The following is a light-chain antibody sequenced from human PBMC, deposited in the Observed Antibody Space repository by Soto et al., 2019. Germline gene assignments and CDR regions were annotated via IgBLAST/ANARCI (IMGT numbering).Light chain of an antibody. V-gene: IGLV2-11*01. Sequence: SVLTQPRSVSGSPGQSVTISCTGTSSDVGGQYYVSWYQHHPGKGPKLIIYDVNKRPSGVPDRFSGSKSGNTATLTISGLQAEDESDYYCSSYAGSYTSYVFGTGTKVTVL. CDR2: DVN. CDR1: SSDVGGQYY. CDR3: SSYAGSYTSYV. J-gene: IGLJ1*01.